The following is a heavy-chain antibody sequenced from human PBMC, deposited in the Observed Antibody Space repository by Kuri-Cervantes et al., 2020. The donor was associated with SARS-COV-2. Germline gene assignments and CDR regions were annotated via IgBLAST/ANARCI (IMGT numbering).Heavy chain of an antibody. CDR2: ISYDGSNK. V-gene: IGHV3-30-3*01. J-gene: IGHJ4*02. CDR3: ARGNDYGEDFDY. CDR1: GFTFSSYA. D-gene: IGHD4-17*01. Sequence: GGSLRLSCAASGFTFSSYAMHWVRQAPGKGLEWVAVISYDGSNKYYADPVKGRFTISRDNSKNTLYLQMNSLRAEDTAVYYCARGNDYGEDFDYWGQGTLVTVSS.